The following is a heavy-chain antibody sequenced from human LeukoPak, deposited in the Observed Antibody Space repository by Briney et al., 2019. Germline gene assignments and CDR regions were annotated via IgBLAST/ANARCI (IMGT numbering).Heavy chain of an antibody. Sequence: PSETLSLTCTVSGGSISRYYWSWIRQPPGKGLEWIGYIYYTGSTSYNPSLKSRVTISVDTSKNQFSLKLTPVTAADTAVYYCARGTMMVGPWGQGTLVTVSS. V-gene: IGHV4-59*01. CDR1: GGSISRYY. D-gene: IGHD3-22*01. CDR2: IYYTGST. CDR3: ARGTMMVGP. J-gene: IGHJ5*02.